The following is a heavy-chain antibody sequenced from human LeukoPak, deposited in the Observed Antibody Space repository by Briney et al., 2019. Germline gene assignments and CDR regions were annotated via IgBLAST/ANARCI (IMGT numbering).Heavy chain of an antibody. CDR3: ARRSRDGWYFDY. CDR2: ITSGSSYI. CDR1: GFTFSSYN. Sequence: GGSLRLSCAASGFTFSSYNMNWVRQAPGKGLEWVSSITSGSSYIYYADSVKGRFTISRDNAKNSLYLQMNSLRAEDTAVYYCARRSRDGWYFDYWGQGTLVTVSS. J-gene: IGHJ4*02. V-gene: IGHV3-21*01. D-gene: IGHD5-24*01.